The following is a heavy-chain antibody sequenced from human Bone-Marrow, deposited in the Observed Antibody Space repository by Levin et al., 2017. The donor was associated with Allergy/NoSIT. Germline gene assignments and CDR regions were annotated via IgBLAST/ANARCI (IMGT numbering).Heavy chain of an antibody. CDR1: GFSVSGDF. D-gene: IGHD1-26*01. Sequence: SLRLSCEVSGFSVSGDFMTWVRQAPGKGLEWVSVIYSGGSTYYADSVKGRFTISRDNSKNTIYLQMNNLRDEDTAVYYCARPRNGGRYFGWFDPWGQGTLVTVSS. CDR3: ARPRNGGRYFGWFDP. J-gene: IGHJ5*02. V-gene: IGHV3-53*01. CDR2: IYSGGST.